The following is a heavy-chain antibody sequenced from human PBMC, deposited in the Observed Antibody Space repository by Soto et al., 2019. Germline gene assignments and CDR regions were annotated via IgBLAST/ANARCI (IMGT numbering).Heavy chain of an antibody. V-gene: IGHV1-18*01. J-gene: IGHJ6*02. D-gene: IGHD2-15*01. CDR3: ARDAGYCSGGSCYPTTYGMDV. Sequence: QVPLVQSGAEVKKPGASVKVSCKASGYTFTSYGISWVRQAPGQGLEWMGWISAYNGNTNYAQKLQGRVTMTTDTSTSTAYMELRSLRSDDTAVYYCARDAGYCSGGSCYPTTYGMDVWGQGTTVTVSS. CDR1: GYTFTSYG. CDR2: ISAYNGNT.